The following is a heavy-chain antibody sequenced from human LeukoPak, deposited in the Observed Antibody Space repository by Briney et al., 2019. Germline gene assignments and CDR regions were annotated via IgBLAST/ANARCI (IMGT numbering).Heavy chain of an antibody. CDR3: ARRISNYYYYMDV. V-gene: IGHV4-59*01. CDR1: GGSISSYY. Sequence: NSSETLSLTCTVSGGSISSYYWSWIRQPPGKGLEWIGYIYYSGSTNYNPSLKSRVTISVDTSKNQFSLKLSSVTAADTAVYYCARRISNYYYYMDVWGKGTTVTVSS. D-gene: IGHD2/OR15-2a*01. J-gene: IGHJ6*03. CDR2: IYYSGST.